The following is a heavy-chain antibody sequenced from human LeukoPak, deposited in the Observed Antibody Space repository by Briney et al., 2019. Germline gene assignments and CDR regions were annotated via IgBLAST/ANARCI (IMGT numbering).Heavy chain of an antibody. V-gene: IGHV3-66*02. CDR3: PRGVETLAANTLAY. Sequence: PGGSLRLSCAVSGFTVLNKDMTCVSQAPGKGLEWVSVLYSDGNTKYSDSVQGRFTISRDNSKNTLYLEMNSLRKEDMAVYYCPRGVETLAANTLAYWGQGTLVTVSS. D-gene: IGHD5-12*01. CDR1: GFTVLNKD. CDR2: LYSDGNT. J-gene: IGHJ4*02.